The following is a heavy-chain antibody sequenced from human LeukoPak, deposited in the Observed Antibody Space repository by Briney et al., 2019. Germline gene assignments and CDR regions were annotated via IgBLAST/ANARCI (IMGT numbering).Heavy chain of an antibody. D-gene: IGHD1-26*01. CDR1: GFTFSSYG. J-gene: IGHJ4*02. Sequence: QPGRSLRLSCAASGFTFSSYGMHWVRQTPGKGLEWVAIIWSDGSNKYYADSVKGRFTISRDNSKNTLYLQVNSLRAEDTAVYYCARGSGSFSGGFDYWGQGTLVTASS. CDR3: ARGSGSFSGGFDY. CDR2: IWSDGSNK. V-gene: IGHV3-33*01.